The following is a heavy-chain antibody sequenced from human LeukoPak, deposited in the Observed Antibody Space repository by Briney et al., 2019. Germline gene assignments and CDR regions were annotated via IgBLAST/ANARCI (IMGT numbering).Heavy chain of an antibody. J-gene: IGHJ4*02. CDR3: ARDMAGLRPVGVWSGSPLDS. Sequence: GVSLRLSCAASGFTFSDYYMNWIRQAPGKGLEWVSYISRTGTTIYYADSVKGRFTISRDNAKNSLYLQMNRLRADDTAVYYCARDMAGLRPVGVWSGSPLDSWGQGSLVTVSP. D-gene: IGHD3-3*01. V-gene: IGHV3-11*01. CDR1: GFTFSDYY. CDR2: ISRTGTTI.